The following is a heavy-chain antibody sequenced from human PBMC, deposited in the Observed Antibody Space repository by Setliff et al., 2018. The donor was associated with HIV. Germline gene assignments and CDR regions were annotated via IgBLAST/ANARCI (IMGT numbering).Heavy chain of an antibody. CDR1: GYTFTTYS. V-gene: IGHV1-3*01. CDR3: VRGALLAAFDFDY. CDR2: INVGKGDT. D-gene: IGHD3-10*01. Sequence: ASVKVSCKAFGYTFTTYSLHWVRQAPGQSLEWMGWINVGKGDTKYSQEFQGRITITTDTSANTGYMELSSLRSDDTAVYFCVRGALLAAFDFDYWGQGTLVTVSS. J-gene: IGHJ4*01.